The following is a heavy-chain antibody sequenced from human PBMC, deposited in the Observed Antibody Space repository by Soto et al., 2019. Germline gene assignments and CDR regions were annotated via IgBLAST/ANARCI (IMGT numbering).Heavy chain of an antibody. CDR3: ARRKPGIAAAGTYSNWFGP. V-gene: IGHV4-34*01. Sequence: PSETLSLTYAVYGGSFSGYYWSWIRQPPGKGLEWIGEMNHSGSTNYNPSLKSRVTISVDTSKNQFSLKLSSVTAADTAVYYCARRKPGIAAAGTYSNWFGPWGQGTLVTVSS. CDR1: GGSFSGYY. J-gene: IGHJ5*02. CDR2: MNHSGST. D-gene: IGHD6-13*01.